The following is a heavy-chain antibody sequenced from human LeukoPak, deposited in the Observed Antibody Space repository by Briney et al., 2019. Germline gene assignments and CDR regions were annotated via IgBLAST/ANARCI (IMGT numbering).Heavy chain of an antibody. D-gene: IGHD6-19*01. J-gene: IGHJ4*02. CDR2: ISGSGGST. CDR3: AKDNSGWAFDY. Sequence: PGGSLRLSCAASGFTFSSYAVSWVRQAPGKGLEWVSSISGSGGSTYSADSVKGRFTISRDTSKNTLYLQMNSLRAEDTAVYYCAKDNSGWAFDYWGQGTLVTVSS. V-gene: IGHV3-23*01. CDR1: GFTFSSYA.